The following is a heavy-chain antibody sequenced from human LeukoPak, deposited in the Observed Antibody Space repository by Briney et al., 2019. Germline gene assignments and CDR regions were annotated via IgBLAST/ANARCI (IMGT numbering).Heavy chain of an antibody. D-gene: IGHD3-16*01. CDR2: ISSSSSYI. CDR3: ASSYDYVWGSYPEG. CDR1: GFTFSSYS. J-gene: IGHJ3*01. Sequence: GGSLRLSCAASGFTFSSYSMNWVRQAPGKGLEWVSSISSSSSYIYYADSVKGRFTISRDNAKNSLYLQMNSLRAEDTAVYYCASSYDYVWGSYPEGWGQGTMVTVSS. V-gene: IGHV3-21*04.